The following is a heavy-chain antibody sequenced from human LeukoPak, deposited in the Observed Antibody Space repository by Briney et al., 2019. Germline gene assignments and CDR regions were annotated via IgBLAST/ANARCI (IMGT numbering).Heavy chain of an antibody. CDR2: IFYSGNT. CDR1: GGSNSSYY. CDR3: ARTLTSGQFDY. V-gene: IGHV4-59*08. D-gene: IGHD2-15*01. Sequence: SETLSLTCTVSGGSNSSYYWSWIRQPPGKGLDWIGYIFYSGNTNYNPSLKSRVTTSVDTSKNQFSLKLNSVTAADTAVYYCARTLTSGQFDYWGQGILVTVSS. J-gene: IGHJ4*02.